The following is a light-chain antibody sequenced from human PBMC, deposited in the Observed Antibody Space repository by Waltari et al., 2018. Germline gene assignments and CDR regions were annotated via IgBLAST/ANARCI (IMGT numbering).Light chain of an antibody. CDR3: QQSFSSPWT. CDR1: QNIRTH. CDR2: AAS. Sequence: DIQMTQSPSSLSASVGDTVTVTCRSSQNIRTHLNWYQQKPTTAPKLLIYAASTSHRGVPSRFSGSGSETDFTLTVTNLQPDDFAIYFCQQSFSSPWTFGQGTRV. V-gene: IGKV1-39*01. J-gene: IGKJ1*01.